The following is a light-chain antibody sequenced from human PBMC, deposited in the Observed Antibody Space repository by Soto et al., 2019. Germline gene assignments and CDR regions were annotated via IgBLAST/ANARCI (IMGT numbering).Light chain of an antibody. J-gene: IGLJ2*01. CDR2: EVS. Sequence: QSALTQPASVSGSPGQSITISCTGTSSDVGVYNYVSWYQQHPGKAPKRMIYEVSNRPSGVCNRLSGSKSGNTASLTISGLQAEDEANYYCSSYTTSGTLYVVFGGGTKVTVL. CDR3: SSYTTSGTLYVV. V-gene: IGLV2-14*01. CDR1: SSDVGVYNY.